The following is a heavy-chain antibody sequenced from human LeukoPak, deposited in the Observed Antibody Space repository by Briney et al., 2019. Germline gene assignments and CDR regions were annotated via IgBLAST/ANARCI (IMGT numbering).Heavy chain of an antibody. D-gene: IGHD6-19*01. CDR3: AREGDSSGWYFDY. CDR2: ISAYNGNT. V-gene: IGHV1-18*01. J-gene: IGHJ4*02. Sequence: ASVKVSCKASDYTFTSYDISWVRQAPGQGLEWMGWISAYNGNTNYAQKVQGRVTMTTDTSTSTAYMELRSLSSVTAADTAVYYCAREGDSSGWYFDYWGQGTLVTVSS. CDR1: DYTFTSYD.